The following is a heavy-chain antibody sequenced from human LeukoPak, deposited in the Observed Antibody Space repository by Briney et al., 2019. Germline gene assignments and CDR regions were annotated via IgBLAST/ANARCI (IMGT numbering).Heavy chain of an antibody. J-gene: IGHJ3*01. D-gene: IGHD5-12*01. CDR1: GGSISSSSYY. V-gene: IGHV4-39*01. Sequence: SETLSLTCTVSGGSISSSSYYWGWIRQPPGKGLEWIGSIYYSGSTYYNPSLKSRVTISVDTSKNQFSLNLSSVIATDTAVYYCARSPRVATILGPAYVFDLWGQGTLVPVSS. CDR2: IYYSGST. CDR3: ARSPRVATILGPAYVFDL.